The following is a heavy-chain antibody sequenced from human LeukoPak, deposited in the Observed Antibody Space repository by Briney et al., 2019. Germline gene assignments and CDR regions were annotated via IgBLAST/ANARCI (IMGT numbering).Heavy chain of an antibody. CDR1: GYTFTGYY. CDR3: ARGLRGSPAFDY. CDR2: INPNSGGT. D-gene: IGHD2-2*01. Sequence: GSVKVSCKASGYTFTGYYMHWVRQAPGQGLEWMGWINPNSGGTKYAQKFQGRVTMTRDTSISTVYMELSRLRSDDTAVYYCARGLRGSPAFDYWGQGTLVTVSS. V-gene: IGHV1-2*02. J-gene: IGHJ4*02.